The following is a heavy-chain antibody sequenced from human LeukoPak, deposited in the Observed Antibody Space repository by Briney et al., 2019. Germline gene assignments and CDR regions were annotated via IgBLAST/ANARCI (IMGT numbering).Heavy chain of an antibody. V-gene: IGHV3-23*01. J-gene: IGHJ4*02. D-gene: IGHD6-13*01. CDR2: ISGSGGST. CDR3: AKAMYSSSWYYFDY. Sequence: GGSLRLPCAASGFTFSSYAMSWVRQAPGKGLEWVSAISGSGGSTYYADSVKGRFTISRDNSKNTLYLQMNSLRAEDTAVYYCAKAMYSSSWYYFDYWGQGTLVTVSS. CDR1: GFTFSSYA.